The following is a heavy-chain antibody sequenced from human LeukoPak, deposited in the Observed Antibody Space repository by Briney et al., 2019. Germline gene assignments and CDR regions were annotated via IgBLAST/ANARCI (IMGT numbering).Heavy chain of an antibody. CDR3: ARDPTKGSGIY. Sequence: GGSLRLSCAASGFTFSSSWMSWVRQALGKGLEWVANIKQDGSEKYYVASVKGRFTISRDNAKNSLYLQMNSLRAEDTAVYYCARDPTKGSGIYWGQGTLVTVSS. J-gene: IGHJ4*02. CDR2: IKQDGSEK. D-gene: IGHD3-10*01. CDR1: GFTFSSSW. V-gene: IGHV3-7*01.